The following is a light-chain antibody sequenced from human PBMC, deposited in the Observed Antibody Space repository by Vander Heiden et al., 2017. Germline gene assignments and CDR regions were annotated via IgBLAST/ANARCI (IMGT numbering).Light chain of an antibody. CDR3: SSYTSSSTWV. Sequence: QSDLTHPASVSGAPGQSITISCTGTSSDVGGYNYVYWYQQHPGKAPKLMIYDVSNRPSGVSNRFSGSKSGNTASLTISGLQAEDEADYYCSSYTSSSTWVFGGGTKLTVL. J-gene: IGLJ3*02. CDR2: DVS. CDR1: SSDVGGYNY. V-gene: IGLV2-14*01.